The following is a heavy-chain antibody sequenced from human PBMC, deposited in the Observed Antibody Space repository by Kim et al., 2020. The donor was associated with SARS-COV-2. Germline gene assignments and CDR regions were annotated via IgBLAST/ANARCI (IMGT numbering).Heavy chain of an antibody. CDR3: AKHIVGATTAYYYYGMDV. CDR1: GFTFSSYA. D-gene: IGHD1-26*01. CDR2: ISGSGGST. J-gene: IGHJ6*02. Sequence: GGSLRLSCAASGFTFSSYAMSWVRQAPGKGLEWVSAISGSGGSTYYADSVKGRFTISRDNSKNTLYLQMNSLRAEDTAVYYCAKHIVGATTAYYYYGMDVWGQGTTVTVSS. V-gene: IGHV3-23*01.